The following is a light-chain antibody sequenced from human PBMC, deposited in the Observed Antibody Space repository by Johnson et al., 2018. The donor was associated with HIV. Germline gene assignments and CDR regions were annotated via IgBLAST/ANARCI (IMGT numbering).Light chain of an antibody. Sequence: QSVLTQSPSVSAAPGQKVTISCSGSSSNIGNNYVSWYQQLPGTAPKLLIYDNNKRPSGIPDRFSGSKSGTSATLGITGLQTGDAADYYCGTWDSSLRLFGTGTKVTVL. CDR1: SSNIGNNY. CDR3: GTWDSSLRL. J-gene: IGLJ1*01. CDR2: DNN. V-gene: IGLV1-51*01.